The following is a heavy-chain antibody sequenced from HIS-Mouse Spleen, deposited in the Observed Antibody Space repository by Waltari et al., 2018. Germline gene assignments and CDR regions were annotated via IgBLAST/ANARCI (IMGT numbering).Heavy chain of an antibody. J-gene: IGHJ2*01. Sequence: QLQLQESGPGLVNPSETLSLPCPVSGGSISSSSYYWGWIRQPPGKGLEWIGSIYYSGSTYYNPSLKSRVTISVDTSKNQFSLKLSSVTAADTAVYYCAREIPYSSSWYDWYFDLWGRGTLVTVSS. D-gene: IGHD6-13*01. CDR1: GGSISSSSYY. CDR3: AREIPYSSSWYDWYFDL. V-gene: IGHV4-39*07. CDR2: IYYSGST.